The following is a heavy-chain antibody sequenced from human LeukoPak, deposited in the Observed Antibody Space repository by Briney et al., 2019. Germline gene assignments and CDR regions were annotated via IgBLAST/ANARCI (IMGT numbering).Heavy chain of an antibody. CDR1: GYSISSGYY. J-gene: IGHJ4*02. V-gene: IGHV4-38-2*01. CDR3: ARHYITIFGVVDY. Sequence: SETLSLTCAVSGYSISSGYYWGWIRQPPGKGLEWIGSIYHSGSTYYNPSLKSRVTISVDTSKNQFSLKLSSVTAADTAVYYCARHYITIFGVVDYWGQGTLVTVSS. D-gene: IGHD3-3*01. CDR2: IYHSGST.